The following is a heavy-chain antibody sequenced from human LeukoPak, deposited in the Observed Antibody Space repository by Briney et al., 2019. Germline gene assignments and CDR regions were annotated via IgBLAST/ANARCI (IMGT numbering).Heavy chain of an antibody. CDR2: INSDGSIT. V-gene: IGHV3-74*01. D-gene: IGHD1-26*01. J-gene: IGHJ3*02. Sequence: GGSLRLSCAASGFTFRSYWMQWVRQPPGKWPVWVSRINSDGSITTYADSVKGRFTISRDNSKNSLYLQMNSLRAEDTAVYYCARVGAALGAFDIWGQGTMVTVSS. CDR1: GFTFRSYW. CDR3: ARVGAALGAFDI.